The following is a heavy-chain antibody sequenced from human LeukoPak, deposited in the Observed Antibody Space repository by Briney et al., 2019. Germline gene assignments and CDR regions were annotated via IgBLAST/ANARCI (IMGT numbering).Heavy chain of an antibody. Sequence: GGSLRLSCAASGFTFSSYGTYWVRQAPGKGLEWVTNIWYDGSNKYYADSVKGRFTISRDNSNNTLYLQMNSLRAEDTAVYYCARGLFNYDSSGLNYWGQGTLVTVSS. V-gene: IGHV3-33*01. CDR1: GFTFSSYG. D-gene: IGHD3-22*01. CDR2: IWYDGSNK. CDR3: ARGLFNYDSSGLNY. J-gene: IGHJ4*02.